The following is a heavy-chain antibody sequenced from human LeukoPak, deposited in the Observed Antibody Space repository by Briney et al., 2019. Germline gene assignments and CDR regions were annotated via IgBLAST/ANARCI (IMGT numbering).Heavy chain of an antibody. Sequence: GGSLRLSCAASGFTCSTYSMNWVRQAPGKGLEWVSYISSSSSTIYYADSVKGRFTVSRDNVKNSLFLHMNSLRAEDTAVYYCARDPRGWELLPDYFQRWGQGTLVTVSS. V-gene: IGHV3-48*04. CDR1: GFTCSTYS. D-gene: IGHD1-26*01. CDR3: ARDPRGWELLPDYFQR. J-gene: IGHJ1*01. CDR2: ISSSSSTI.